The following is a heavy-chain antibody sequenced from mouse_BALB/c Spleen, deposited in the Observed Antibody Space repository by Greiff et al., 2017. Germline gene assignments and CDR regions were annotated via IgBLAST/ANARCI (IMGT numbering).Heavy chain of an antibody. CDR2: ILPGSGST. Sequence: VQLQQSGAELMKPGPSVTLSCTATGYTFSSYWLEWVKQRPGLGLEWIGEILPGSGSTNYNEKFKGKTTFTADTSTNTAYMQLNSLTSEDSAVYYCAGGGYGSSYRYAMDYWGQGTSVTVSS. D-gene: IGHD1-1*01. CDR3: AGGGYGSSYRYAMDY. V-gene: IGHV1-9*01. CDR1: GYTFSSYW. J-gene: IGHJ4*01.